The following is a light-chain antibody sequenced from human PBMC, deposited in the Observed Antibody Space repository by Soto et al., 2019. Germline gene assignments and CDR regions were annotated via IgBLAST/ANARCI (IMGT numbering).Light chain of an antibody. CDR3: YSYAGSYTQEV. Sequence: QSALTQPRSVSGSPGQSVTISCTGTSSDVGGYNYVSWYQQHPGKAPKLMIYDVSKRPSGVPDRFSGSKSGNTASLTISGLQAEDEADYYCYSYAGSYTQEVFGGGTQLTVL. V-gene: IGLV2-11*01. CDR2: DVS. J-gene: IGLJ2*01. CDR1: SSDVGGYNY.